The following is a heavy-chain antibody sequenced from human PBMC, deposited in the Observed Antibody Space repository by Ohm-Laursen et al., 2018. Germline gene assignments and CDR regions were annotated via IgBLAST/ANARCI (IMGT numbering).Heavy chain of an antibody. D-gene: IGHD1-26*01. J-gene: IGHJ4*02. CDR1: GFTFSTHA. V-gene: IGHV3-23*01. CDR3: VRDGKWELLQGGFDY. CDR2: IYGDGSHI. Sequence: SLRLSCAASGFTFSTHAMTWVRQAPGKGLEWVSRIYGDGSHIGYADSVKGRFTISRDNVKNTLYLQMNSLRAEDSAVYYCVRDGKWELLQGGFDYWGQGTLVTVSS.